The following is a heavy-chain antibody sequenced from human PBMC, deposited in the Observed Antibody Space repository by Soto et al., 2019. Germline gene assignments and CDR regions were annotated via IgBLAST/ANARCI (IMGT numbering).Heavy chain of an antibody. D-gene: IGHD6-13*01. Sequence: GASVKVSCKASGYTFTSYDINWVRQATGQGLEWMGWMNPNSGNTGYAQKFQGRVTMTRNTPISTAYMELRSLRSDDTAVYYCTRYSSSWYRAEYLQHWGQDTLVTVSS. V-gene: IGHV1-8*01. CDR1: GYTFTSYD. CDR3: TRYSSSWYRAEYLQH. CDR2: MNPNSGNT. J-gene: IGHJ1*01.